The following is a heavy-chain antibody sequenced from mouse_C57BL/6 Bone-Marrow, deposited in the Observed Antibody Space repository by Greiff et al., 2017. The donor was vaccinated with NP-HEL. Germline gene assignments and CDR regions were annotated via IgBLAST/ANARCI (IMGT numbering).Heavy chain of an antibody. J-gene: IGHJ2*01. V-gene: IGHV1-50*01. CDR3: TTVVATDFDY. CDR2: IDPSDSYT. Sequence: QVQLQQPGAELVKPGASVKLSCKASGYTFTSYWMQWVKQRPGQGLEWIGEIDPSDSYTNYNQKFKGKATLTVDTSSSTAYMQLSSLTSEDSAFYYCTTVVATDFDYWGQGTTLTVSS. D-gene: IGHD1-1*01. CDR1: GYTFTSYW.